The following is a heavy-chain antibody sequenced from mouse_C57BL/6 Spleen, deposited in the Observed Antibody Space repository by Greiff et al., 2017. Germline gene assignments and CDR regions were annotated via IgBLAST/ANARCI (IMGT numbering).Heavy chain of an antibody. Sequence: EVMLVESGGGLVQPKGSLKLSCAASGFSFNTYAMNWVRQAPGKGLEWVARIRSKSNNYATYYADSVKDRFTISRDDSESMLYLQMNNLKTEDTAMYYYVRHLYYDYERCYAMDYWGQGTSVTVSS. J-gene: IGHJ4*01. CDR1: GFSFNTYA. CDR3: VRHLYYDYERCYAMDY. V-gene: IGHV10-1*01. CDR2: IRSKSNNYAT. D-gene: IGHD2-4*01.